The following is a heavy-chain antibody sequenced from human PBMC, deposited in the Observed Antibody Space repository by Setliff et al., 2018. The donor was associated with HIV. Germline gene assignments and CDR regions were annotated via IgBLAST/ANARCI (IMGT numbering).Heavy chain of an antibody. CDR2: ISGYNGNT. Sequence: ASVKVSCKASGGTFTSYVISWVRQAPGQGLEWMGWISGYNGNTNYAQKLQGRVTMTTDTSTSTVYMELSSLRSEDTAIYYCARSGREANLYGLYGVHYFDYWGQGTLVTVSS. J-gene: IGHJ4*02. V-gene: IGHV1-18*01. CDR1: GGTFTSYV. D-gene: IGHD4-17*01. CDR3: ARSGREANLYGLYGVHYFDY.